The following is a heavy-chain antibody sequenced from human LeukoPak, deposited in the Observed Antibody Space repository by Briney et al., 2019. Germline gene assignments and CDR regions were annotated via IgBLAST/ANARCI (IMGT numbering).Heavy chain of an antibody. CDR3: ARVRRDTDMAYFDY. CDR1: GFTFSSYE. J-gene: IGHJ4*02. D-gene: IGHD5-18*01. Sequence: GGSLRLSCAASGFTFSSYEMNWVRQAPGKGLEWVPYISSSGSTMYYADSVKGRFTISRDNAKNSLFLQMNSLRAEDTAIYYCARVRRDTDMAYFDYWGQGALVTVSS. V-gene: IGHV3-48*03. CDR2: ISSSGSTM.